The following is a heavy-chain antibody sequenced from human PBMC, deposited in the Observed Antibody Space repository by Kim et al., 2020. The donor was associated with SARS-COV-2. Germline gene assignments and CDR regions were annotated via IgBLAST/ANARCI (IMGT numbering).Heavy chain of an antibody. CDR2: ISSSGSTI. J-gene: IGHJ4*02. CDR3: ARTPGDTGFVNDY. V-gene: IGHV3-48*03. D-gene: IGHD5-18*01. Sequence: GGSLRLSCAASGFTFSSYEMNWVRQAPGKGLEWVSYISSSGSTIYYADSVKGRFTISRDNAKNSLYLQMNSLRAEDTAVYYCARTPGDTGFVNDYWGQGTLVTVSS. CDR1: GFTFSSYE.